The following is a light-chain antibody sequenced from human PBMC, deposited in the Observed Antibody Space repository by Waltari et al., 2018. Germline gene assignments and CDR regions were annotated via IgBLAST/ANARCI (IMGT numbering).Light chain of an antibody. CDR3: CSYARSNTYV. CDR1: SNDVGGYNS. Sequence: QSALTQPASVSGSPGQSITISCTGTSNDVGGYNSISWYQQHPGKAPKLIIYDVTKPPSGVSDRFSGSKSGNTASLTISGLQAEDEADYYCCSYARSNTYVCGTGTKVTVL. V-gene: IGLV2-14*03. CDR2: DVT. J-gene: IGLJ1*01.